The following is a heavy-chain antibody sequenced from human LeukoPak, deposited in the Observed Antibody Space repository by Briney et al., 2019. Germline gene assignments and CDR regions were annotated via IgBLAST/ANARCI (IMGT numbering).Heavy chain of an antibody. V-gene: IGHV4-59*01. CDR3: ARAVATITGGDGAIDY. J-gene: IGHJ4*02. CDR2: IYYNGST. CDR1: GGSITSYY. D-gene: IGHD5-24*01. Sequence: SETLSLTCTVSGGSITSYYWSWIRQPPGKGLEWIGNIYYNGSTNYNPSLKSRVTISVATSKNQFSLKLRYVTAADTAVYYCARAVATITGGDGAIDYWGQGTLVTVSS.